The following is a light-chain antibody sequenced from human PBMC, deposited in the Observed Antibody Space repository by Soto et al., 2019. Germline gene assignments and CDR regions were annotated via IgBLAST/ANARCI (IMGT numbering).Light chain of an antibody. CDR1: SSDIGAYNY. CDR3: SSYTSDSILGV. Sequence: QSALTQPASVSGPPGQSITISCTGTSSDIGAYNYVSWYQHHPGKAPRLVIYDVTNRPSGISDRFSGSKSDNTASLTISGLQAEDEADYYCSSYTSDSILGVFGGGTKVTVL. V-gene: IGLV2-14*01. J-gene: IGLJ2*01. CDR2: DVT.